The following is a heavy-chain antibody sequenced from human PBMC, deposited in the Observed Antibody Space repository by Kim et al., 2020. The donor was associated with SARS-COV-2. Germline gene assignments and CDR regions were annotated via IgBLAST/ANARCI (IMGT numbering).Heavy chain of an antibody. CDR1: GFTFSSYA. CDR3: AREIGFLSHY. V-gene: IGHV3-30*04. J-gene: IGHJ4*02. CDR2: ISYDGSNK. Sequence: GGSLRLSCAASGFTFSSYAMHWVRQAPGKGLEWVAVISYDGSNKYYADSVKGRFTISRDNSKNTLYLQMNSLRAEDTAVYYCAREIGFLSHYWGQGTLVTVSS. D-gene: IGHD2-15*01.